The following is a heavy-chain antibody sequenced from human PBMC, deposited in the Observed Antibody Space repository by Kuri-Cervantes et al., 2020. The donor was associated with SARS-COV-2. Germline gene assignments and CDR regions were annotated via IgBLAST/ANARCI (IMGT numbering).Heavy chain of an antibody. CDR2: INHSGST. J-gene: IGHJ4*02. D-gene: IGHD1-26*01. CDR1: GGSFSGYY. V-gene: IGHV4-34*01. Sequence: GSLRLSCAVYGGSFSGYYWSWIRQPPGKGLEWIGEINHSGSTNYNPSLKSRVTISVDTSKNQFSLKLSSVTAADTAVYYCARATMGATPYWGQGTLVTVSS. CDR3: ARATMGATPY.